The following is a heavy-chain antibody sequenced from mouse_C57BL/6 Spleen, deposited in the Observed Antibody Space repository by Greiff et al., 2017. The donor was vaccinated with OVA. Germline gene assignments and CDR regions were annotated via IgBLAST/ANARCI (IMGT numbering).Heavy chain of an antibody. CDR2: IHPNSGST. CDR1: GYTFTSYW. V-gene: IGHV1-64*01. J-gene: IGHJ4*01. D-gene: IGHD2-4*01. Sequence: QVQLKQPGAELVKPGASVKLSCKASGYTFTSYWMHWVKQRPGQGLEWIGMIHPNSGSTNYNEKLKSKATLTVDKSSSTACMQLSSLTSEDSAVYYCAREGTMITTRYAMDYWGQGTSVTVSS. CDR3: AREGTMITTRYAMDY.